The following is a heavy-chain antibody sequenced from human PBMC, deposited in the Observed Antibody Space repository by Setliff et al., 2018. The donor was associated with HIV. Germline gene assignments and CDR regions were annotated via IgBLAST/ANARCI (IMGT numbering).Heavy chain of an antibody. J-gene: IGHJ6*02. Sequence: GGSLRLSCATSGFTFSNYGMHWVRQAPGKGLEWVALIWNDGSKKYYVDSVKGRFTISRDNSKNTMYLQMNSLIAEDTAVYYCAKDRSDLAASIIYYDYLGFDVWGQGTTVTVSS. CDR1: GFTFSNYG. CDR3: AKDRSDLAASIIYYDYLGFDV. CDR2: IWNDGSKK. V-gene: IGHV3-33*06. D-gene: IGHD5-12*01.